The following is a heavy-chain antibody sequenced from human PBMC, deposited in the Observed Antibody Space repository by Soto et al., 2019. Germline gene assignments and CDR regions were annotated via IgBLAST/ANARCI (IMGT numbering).Heavy chain of an antibody. CDR2: IDAGHGNI. D-gene: IGHD4-17*01. V-gene: IGHV1-3*01. Sequence: SVKASCKASGYTFTDYALNWVRQAPGQRPEWMAWIDAGHGNIKYSQRFQGRLIATSDTSANTGYMELSSLTSEDSAVYYCATDSWVTTGRFAFWGQGTLVTVSS. CDR3: ATDSWVTTGRFAF. J-gene: IGHJ5*01. CDR1: GYTFTDYA.